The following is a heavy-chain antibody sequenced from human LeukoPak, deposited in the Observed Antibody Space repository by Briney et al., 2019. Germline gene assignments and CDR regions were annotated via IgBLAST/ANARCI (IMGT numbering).Heavy chain of an antibody. CDR1: GASITTYY. J-gene: IGHJ4*02. CDR2: IHYSGST. CDR3: ARLDGNWNYFDY. D-gene: IGHD1-20*01. V-gene: IGHV4-59*08. Sequence: SETLSLTCSVSGASITTYYWSWIRQPPGKGLEWIAYIHYSGSTSYNPSLKSRLTTSLDTSKNQFSLKLSSVTAADTAVYHCARLDGNWNYFDYWGQGTLVTVSS.